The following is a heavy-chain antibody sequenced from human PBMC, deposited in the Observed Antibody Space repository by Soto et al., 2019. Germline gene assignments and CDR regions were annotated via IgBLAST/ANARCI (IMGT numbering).Heavy chain of an antibody. D-gene: IGHD3-22*01. CDR1: GFTFSSYG. CDR3: AKDNLDDSSGYHYGYYGMDV. J-gene: IGHJ6*02. CDR2: ISYDGSNK. Sequence: QVQLVESGGGVVQPGRSLTLSCAASGFTFSSYGMHWVRQAPGKGLEWVAVISYDGSNKYYADSVKGRFTISRDNSKNTXYXPMNSLRAEDTAVYYCAKDNLDDSSGYHYGYYGMDVWGQGTTVTVSS. V-gene: IGHV3-30*18.